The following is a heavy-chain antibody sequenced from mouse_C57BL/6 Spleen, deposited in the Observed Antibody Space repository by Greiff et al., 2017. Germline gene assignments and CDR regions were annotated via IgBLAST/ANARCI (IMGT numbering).Heavy chain of an antibody. Sequence: DVHLVESGGGLVQPKGSLKLSCAASGFSFNTYAMNWVRQAPGKGLEWVARIRSKSNNYATYYADSVKDRFTISRDDSESMLYLQMNNLKTEDTAMYYCVRQRVTGYFDYWGQGTTLTVSS. J-gene: IGHJ2*01. CDR1: GFSFNTYA. V-gene: IGHV10-1*01. CDR3: VRQRVTGYFDY. D-gene: IGHD4-1*01. CDR2: IRSKSNNYAT.